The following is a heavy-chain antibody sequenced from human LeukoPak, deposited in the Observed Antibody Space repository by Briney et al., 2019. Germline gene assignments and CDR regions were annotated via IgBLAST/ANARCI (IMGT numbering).Heavy chain of an antibody. D-gene: IGHD2-2*01. V-gene: IGHV3-48*02. Sequence: GGSLRPSCAASGFTFSSYSMNWVRQAPGKGLEWISYISYSSGTIYYADSVKGRFTISRDNAKKSLYLQMNSLRDEDTAVYHCARVGNCKSSSCMTYNWFDPWGQGTLVTVSS. CDR2: ISYSSGTI. CDR3: ARVGNCKSSSCMTYNWFDP. J-gene: IGHJ5*02. CDR1: GFTFSSYS.